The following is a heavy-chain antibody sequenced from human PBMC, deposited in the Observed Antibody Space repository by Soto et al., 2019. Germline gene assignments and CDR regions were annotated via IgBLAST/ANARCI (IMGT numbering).Heavy chain of an antibody. Sequence: GGSLRLSCAASGFTFSSYSMNWVHQAPGKGLEWVSSISSSSSYIYYADSVKGRFTISRDNAKNSLYLQMNSLRAEDTAVYYCARSPYYYAGMDVWGQGTTVTVYS. CDR3: ARSPYYYAGMDV. J-gene: IGHJ6*02. D-gene: IGHD3-10*01. CDR2: ISSSSSYI. CDR1: GFTFSSYS. V-gene: IGHV3-21*01.